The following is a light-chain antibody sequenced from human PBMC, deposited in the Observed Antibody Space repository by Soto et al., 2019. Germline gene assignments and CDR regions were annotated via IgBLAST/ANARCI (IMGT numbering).Light chain of an antibody. V-gene: IGKV1-5*03. CDR2: KAS. J-gene: IGKJ1*01. Sequence: DIQLTKSPSTLSASVGDRVTISCRASQCINGWLAWYQQKPGQAPNLLIYKASTLESGGPSRFSGSGSGTEFTLTISSLQSEDFAVYYCQQYDNWPWTFGQGTKVDI. CDR3: QQYDNWPWT. CDR1: QCINGW.